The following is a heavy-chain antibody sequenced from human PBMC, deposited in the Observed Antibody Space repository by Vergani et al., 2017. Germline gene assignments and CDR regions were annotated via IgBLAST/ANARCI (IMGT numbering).Heavy chain of an antibody. CDR2: IGKDGINT. Sequence: QVHLVESAGGVVQTGGSLRLSCAASGFTFSNFGMYWLCQAPGKGLEWLAYIGKDGINTRYRDAVKGRFTVSRDNSKDILYLQMDSLRSEDTALYYCAKYWRDSTDGLPDSWGPGTLVIVSS. J-gene: IGHJ4*02. CDR1: GFTFSNFG. V-gene: IGHV3-30*02. D-gene: IGHD2-8*02. CDR3: AKYWRDSTDGLPDS.